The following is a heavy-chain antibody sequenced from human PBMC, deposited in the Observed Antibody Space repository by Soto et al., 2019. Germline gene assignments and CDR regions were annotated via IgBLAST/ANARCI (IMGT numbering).Heavy chain of an antibody. CDR3: ARHVPYCSDSSHCAYGLDV. D-gene: IGHD2-15*01. CDR2: IYYSGTT. V-gene: IGHV4-59*08. J-gene: IGHJ6*02. CDR1: GGSISSYY. Sequence: QVQLQESGPGLVRPSETLSLICTVSGGSISSYYWSWIRQPPGKGLEWIGYIYYSGTTRYNPSLNSRVTISVDTSKNQFSLKLSSLTAADTAVYHCARHVPYCSDSSHCAYGLDVWGQGTTVTVSS.